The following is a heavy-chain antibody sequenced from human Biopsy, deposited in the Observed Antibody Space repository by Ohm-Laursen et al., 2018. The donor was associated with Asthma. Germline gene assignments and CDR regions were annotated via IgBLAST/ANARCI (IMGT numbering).Heavy chain of an antibody. Sequence: SLRLSCTASGFAVSRDHMFWVRQAPGKGLEWVSVIYSDGTSHTADSVRDRFTISRDYSKNTLYLQMHSLRAEDTAVYYCARGDSSSWSHYYFDYWGQGTLVTVSS. CDR3: ARGDSSSWSHYYFDY. CDR2: IYSDGTS. D-gene: IGHD6-13*01. CDR1: GFAVSRDH. J-gene: IGHJ4*02. V-gene: IGHV3-53*01.